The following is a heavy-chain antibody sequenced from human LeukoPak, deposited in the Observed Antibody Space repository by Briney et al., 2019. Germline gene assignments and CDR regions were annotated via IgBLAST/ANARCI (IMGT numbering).Heavy chain of an antibody. CDR1: GFTFSDYS. J-gene: IGHJ3*02. D-gene: IGHD6-19*01. Sequence: AGESLRLSCAVSGFTFSDYSMNWVRQAPGKGLEWVSYISSRNHYIYYADSLEGRFTISRDNAKNSLYLQMNSLRAEDTAVYYCAREGQWLGRDDAFDIWGQGTVVTVSS. CDR3: AREGQWLGRDDAFDI. CDR2: ISSRNHYI. V-gene: IGHV3-21*01.